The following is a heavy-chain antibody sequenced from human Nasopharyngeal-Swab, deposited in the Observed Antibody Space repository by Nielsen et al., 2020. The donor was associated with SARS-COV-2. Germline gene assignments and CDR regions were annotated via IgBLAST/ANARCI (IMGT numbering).Heavy chain of an antibody. CDR3: AKAVWKGPADLFDY. CDR1: GFTFSIYV. J-gene: IGHJ4*02. V-gene: IGHV3-30*18. Sequence: GESLKLSCAASGFTFSIYVMHWVRQAPGKGLEWVAVISYDGSNKYYADSVKGRFTISRDNSKNTLYLQINSLRAEDTAVYYCAKAVWKGPADLFDYWGQGTLVTVSS. D-gene: IGHD2-2*01. CDR2: ISYDGSNK.